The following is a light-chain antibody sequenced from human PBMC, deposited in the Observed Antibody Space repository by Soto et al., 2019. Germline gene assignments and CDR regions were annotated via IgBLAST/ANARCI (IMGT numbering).Light chain of an antibody. CDR1: QNVLSDY. V-gene: IGKV3-20*01. Sequence: EIVLTQSPGTLSLSPGERATLSCWASQNVLSDYLAWYQQKPGQAPRLLIYGASTRATGIPDRFGVSGSGTDLAFTVSRLEPEDFAVYYCQRYSFFPRTFGQGTKVDI. J-gene: IGKJ1*01. CDR3: QRYSFFPRT. CDR2: GAS.